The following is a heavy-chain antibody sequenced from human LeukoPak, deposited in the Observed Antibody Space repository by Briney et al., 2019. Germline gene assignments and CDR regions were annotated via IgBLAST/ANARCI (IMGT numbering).Heavy chain of an antibody. V-gene: IGHV2-5*02. CDR1: GFSLSTRGVR. D-gene: IGHD3-10*01. CDR3: AHRLFTMVRGLIITHDAFDI. J-gene: IGHJ3*02. Sequence: SGPTLVNPTQTLTLTCTFSGFSLSTRGVRVGWIRQPPGKALEWLALIFWDDEKRYSPSLRSRLLITKDTSKNQVVLTVTNMDPVDTATYYCAHRLFTMVRGLIITHDAFDIWGQGTMVTVSS. CDR2: IFWDDEK.